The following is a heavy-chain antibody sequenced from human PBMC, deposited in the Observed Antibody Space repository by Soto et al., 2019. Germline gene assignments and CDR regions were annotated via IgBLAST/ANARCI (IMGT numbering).Heavy chain of an antibody. CDR3: AKAPWRAYCDGDCFVDY. D-gene: IGHD2-21*02. J-gene: IGHJ4*02. Sequence: QVQLVESGGGVVQPGRSLRLSCAASGFSFRGYAMYWVRQAPGKGLEWVAIISFDGSNKYYADSVEGRFTISRDNSNSSLCLQMDSLRPEDTAVYYCAKAPWRAYCDGDCFVDYWGQGTLVTVSS. CDR1: GFSFRGYA. V-gene: IGHV3-30*18. CDR2: ISFDGSNK.